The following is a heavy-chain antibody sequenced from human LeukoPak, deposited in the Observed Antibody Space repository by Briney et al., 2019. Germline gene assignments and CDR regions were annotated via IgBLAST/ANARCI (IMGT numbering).Heavy chain of an antibody. J-gene: IGHJ3*02. CDR3: ATSGGVRPILGAFDI. CDR1: GYTLTELS. D-gene: IGHD3-10*01. CDR2: LNPEDGET. Sequence: ASVKVSCKVSGYTLTELSMHWVRQAPGKGLEWMGGLNPEDGETIYAQKFQGRVTMTEDTSTDTAYMELSSLRSEDTAVYYCATSGGVRPILGAFDIWGQGTLVTVSS. V-gene: IGHV1-24*01.